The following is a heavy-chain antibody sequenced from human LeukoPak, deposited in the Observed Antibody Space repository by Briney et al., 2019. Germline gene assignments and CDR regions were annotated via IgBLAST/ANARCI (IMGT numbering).Heavy chain of an antibody. CDR3: ARDAPQVPAAGVLAS. V-gene: IGHV3-53*01. CDR1: GFTVSDNY. Sequence: TGGSLRLSCAASGFTVSDNYMSWVRQAPGKGLEWVSVMYSRGDTYYANSVKGRFTFSRGISKNTLYLQMNGLRTEDTAMYYCARDAPQVPAAGVLASWGQGTLVIVSS. D-gene: IGHD6-13*01. CDR2: MYSRGDT. J-gene: IGHJ5*02.